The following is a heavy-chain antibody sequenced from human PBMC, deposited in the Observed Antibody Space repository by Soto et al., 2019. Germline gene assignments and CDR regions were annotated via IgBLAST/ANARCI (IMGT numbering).Heavy chain of an antibody. CDR3: ATTDSGWPTFEAY. D-gene: IGHD6-19*01. Sequence: QVQLQESGPGLVKPSGTLSLTCVVSGASISSVRWWSWVRQPPGKGLEWIGEIYHGGDTNYNPSLKSRLTMSVDTSKNQCSLKLISVTAADTAMYYCATTDSGWPTFEAYWGQGTLVTVSS. CDR2: IYHGGDT. V-gene: IGHV4-4*02. CDR1: GASISSVRW. J-gene: IGHJ4*02.